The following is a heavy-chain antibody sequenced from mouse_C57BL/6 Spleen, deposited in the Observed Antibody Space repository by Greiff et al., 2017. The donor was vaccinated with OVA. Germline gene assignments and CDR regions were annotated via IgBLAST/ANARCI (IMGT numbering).Heavy chain of an antibody. Sequence: VQLQQPGAELVRPGSSVKLSCKASAYTFTSYWMDWVKQRPGQGLEWIGNIYPSDSETHYNQKFKDKATLTVDKSSSTAYMQLSSLTSEDSAVYYCARWITTGFDYWGQGTTLTVSS. CDR1: AYTFTSYW. J-gene: IGHJ2*01. D-gene: IGHD1-1*01. CDR2: IYPSDSET. CDR3: ARWITTGFDY. V-gene: IGHV1-61*01.